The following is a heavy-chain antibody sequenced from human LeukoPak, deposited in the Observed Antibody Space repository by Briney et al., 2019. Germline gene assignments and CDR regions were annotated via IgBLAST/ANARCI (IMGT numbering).Heavy chain of an antibody. CDR2: ISHDGSTK. J-gene: IGHJ4*02. V-gene: IGHV3-30*18. CDR1: GVTFSSYV. Sequence: GGSPRLSCAASGVTFSSYVMHWGRQAPGKGLEWMAFISHDGSTKLYADSVKGRFTISRDNSKNTMFLQMNSLRAEDTALYYCAKDARRSSGRYFFDHWGQGTLVTVSS. D-gene: IGHD6-19*01. CDR3: AKDARRSSGRYFFDH.